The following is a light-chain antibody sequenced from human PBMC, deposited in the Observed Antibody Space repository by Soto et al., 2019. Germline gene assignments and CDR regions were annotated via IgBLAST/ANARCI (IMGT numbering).Light chain of an antibody. CDR1: SDDIGANNY. Sequence: QSALTQPASVSGSPGQSITISCTGTSDDIGANNYVFWYQHHPGKAPKILIYEAANRPSGISHRFSGSKSGNTASLTISGLQAEDEADYFCTSYTSASTLVFGGGTKVTVL. CDR2: EAA. J-gene: IGLJ2*01. CDR3: TSYTSASTLV. V-gene: IGLV2-14*01.